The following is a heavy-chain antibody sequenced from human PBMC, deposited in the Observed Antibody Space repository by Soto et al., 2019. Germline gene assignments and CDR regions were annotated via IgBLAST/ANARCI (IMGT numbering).Heavy chain of an antibody. J-gene: IGHJ4*02. V-gene: IGHV5-51*01. CDR1: GYTFSNFW. D-gene: IGHD6-13*01. CDR3: ARSPRSSPYFDS. CDR2: IYPGDHET. Sequence: PGASLKISCQSSGYTFSNFWIGRVRQLPGKSLEWMGIIYPGDHETRYSQSFHGKVTISADRSINTAYLQWNSREASDTAFYFCARSPRSSPYFDSWGQGALVTVSS.